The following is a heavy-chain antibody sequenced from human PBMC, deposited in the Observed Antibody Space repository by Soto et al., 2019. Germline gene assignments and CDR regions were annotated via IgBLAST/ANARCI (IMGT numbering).Heavy chain of an antibody. V-gene: IGHV4-30-2*01. CDR2: IYYSGTA. D-gene: IGHD3-3*01. CDR3: ARATFGVDVSMDV. Sequence: NPSETLSLTCAVISGSISSHGHAWSWIRQPPGKGLEWIGYIYYSGTAYYNPSLKSRVTISADRPKNQFSLHLSSVTAADTAIYYCARATFGVDVSMDVWGQGATVTVSS. J-gene: IGHJ6*02. CDR1: SGSISSHGHA.